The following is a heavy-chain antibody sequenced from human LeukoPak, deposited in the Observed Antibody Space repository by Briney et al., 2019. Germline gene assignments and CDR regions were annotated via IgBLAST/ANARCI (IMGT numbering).Heavy chain of an antibody. Sequence: PSETLSLTCTAAGGSINTYYWSWLRQPPGKGREWLGNIYCDGSTNYNPSLQSRLTISVDTSKNQFSLQLSSVIPSDTAVYYCGRVLSTGRCDYWGQGNLVTVSS. CDR3: GRVLSTGRCDY. D-gene: IGHD2-2*01. CDR2: IYCDGST. V-gene: IGHV4-59*01. J-gene: IGHJ4*02. CDR1: GGSINTYY.